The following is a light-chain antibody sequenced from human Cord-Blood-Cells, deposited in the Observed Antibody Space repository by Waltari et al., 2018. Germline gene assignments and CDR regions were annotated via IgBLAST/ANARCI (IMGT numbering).Light chain of an antibody. CDR1: QSVLYSSNNKNY. J-gene: IGKJ1*01. Sequence: DIVMTQSPDSLAVSLGGRAPITCKSSQSVLYSSNNKNYLAWYQQKPGQPPKLLIYWASTRESGVPDRFSGSGSGTDFTLTISSLQAEDVAVYYCQQYYSTPPTFGQGTKVEIK. CDR2: WAS. CDR3: QQYYSTPPT. V-gene: IGKV4-1*01.